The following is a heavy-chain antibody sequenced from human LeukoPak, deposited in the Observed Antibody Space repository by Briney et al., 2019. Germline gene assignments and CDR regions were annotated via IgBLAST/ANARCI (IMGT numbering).Heavy chain of an antibody. V-gene: IGHV3-33*08. D-gene: IGHD6-6*01. J-gene: IGHJ4*02. CDR2: IWYDGSNK. CDR1: GFNLSSYS. Sequence: GGSLRLSCAASGFNLSSYSMSWVRQAPGKGLEWVAVIWYDGSNKYYADSVKGRFTISRDNSKNTLYLQMNSLRAEDTAVYYCARDSSSPDYWGQGTLVTVSS. CDR3: ARDSSSPDY.